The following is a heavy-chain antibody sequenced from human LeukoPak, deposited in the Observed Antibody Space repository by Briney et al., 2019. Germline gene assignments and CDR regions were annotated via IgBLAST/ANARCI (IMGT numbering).Heavy chain of an antibody. CDR1: GGSISSNY. V-gene: IGHV4-4*07. Sequence: SETLSLTCTVSGGSISSNYWSWIRQPAGKGLEWIGRIYTSGSTNYNPSLKSRVTMSVDTSKNQFSLKLSSVTAADTAVYYCARQTSLDDYYYGMDVWGQGTTVTVSS. CDR3: ARQTSLDDYYYGMDV. J-gene: IGHJ6*02. CDR2: IYTSGST. D-gene: IGHD1-26*01.